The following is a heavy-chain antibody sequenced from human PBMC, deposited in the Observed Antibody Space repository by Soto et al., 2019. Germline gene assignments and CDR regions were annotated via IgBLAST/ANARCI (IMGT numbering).Heavy chain of an antibody. D-gene: IGHD3-3*01. CDR2: IYYSGST. CDR1: GGSISSSSYY. Sequence: PSETLSLTCTVSGGSISSSSYYWGWIRQPPGKGLEWIGSIYYSGSTYYNPSLKSRVTISVDTSKNQFSLKLSSVTAADTAVYYCARRLPPDFWSIYLYYMDVWGKGTTVTVSS. CDR3: ARRLPPDFWSIYLYYMDV. V-gene: IGHV4-39*01. J-gene: IGHJ6*03.